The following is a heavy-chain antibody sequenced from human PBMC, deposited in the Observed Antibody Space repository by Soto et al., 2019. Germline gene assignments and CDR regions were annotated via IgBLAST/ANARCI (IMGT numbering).Heavy chain of an antibody. CDR3: ARDFTGPPSSTSGEAFDI. D-gene: IGHD2-2*01. Sequence: ASVKVSCKASGYTLTSYGISWVRQAPGQGLEWMGWISAYNGNTNYAQKLQGRVTMTTDTSTSTAYMELRSLRSDDTAVYYCARDFTGPPSSTSGEAFDIWGQGTMVTVSS. CDR2: ISAYNGNT. V-gene: IGHV1-18*01. CDR1: GYTLTSYG. J-gene: IGHJ3*02.